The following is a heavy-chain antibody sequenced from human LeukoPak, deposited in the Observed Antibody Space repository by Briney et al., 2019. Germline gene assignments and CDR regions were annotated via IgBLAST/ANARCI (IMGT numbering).Heavy chain of an antibody. CDR2: IYHSGST. J-gene: IGHJ4*02. CDR3: ARVSDSGGFSNY. V-gene: IGHV4-38-2*01. D-gene: IGHD3-22*01. Sequence: PSETLSLTCAVSGNSISSGYYWGWIRQPPGKGLEWIGTIYHSGSTSYNPSLKSRVTISVDTSENQFSLRLSSVTAADTAVYYCARVSDSGGFSNYWGQGILVTVYS. CDR1: GNSISSGYY.